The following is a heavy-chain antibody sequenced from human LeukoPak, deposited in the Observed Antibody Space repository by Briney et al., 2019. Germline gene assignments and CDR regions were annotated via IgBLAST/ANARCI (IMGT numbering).Heavy chain of an antibody. CDR3: ARGLATVTTSHYGMDV. V-gene: IGHV1-2*04. Sequence: VASVKVSCKASGYTFTGYYMHWVRQAPGQGLEWMGWINPNSGGTNYAQKFQGWVTMTRDTSISTAYMELSRLRSDDTAVYYCARGLATVTTSHYGMDVWGQGTTVTVSS. D-gene: IGHD4-11*01. CDR2: INPNSGGT. J-gene: IGHJ6*02. CDR1: GYTFTGYY.